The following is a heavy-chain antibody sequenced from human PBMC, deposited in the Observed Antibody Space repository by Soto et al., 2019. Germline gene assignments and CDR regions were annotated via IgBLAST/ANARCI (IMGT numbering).Heavy chain of an antibody. V-gene: IGHV3-30-3*01. CDR2: ISYDGSNQ. Sequence: LRLSCAASGFSFSRHGMHWVRQAPGKGLEWVAVISYDGSNQDYADSVKGRFSISRDNSKNTVYLQMNSLRVEDSAVYYCARDRSSTYYYYGMDLWGQGTTVTVSS. CDR1: GFSFSRHG. D-gene: IGHD6-19*01. CDR3: ARDRSSTYYYYGMDL. J-gene: IGHJ6*02.